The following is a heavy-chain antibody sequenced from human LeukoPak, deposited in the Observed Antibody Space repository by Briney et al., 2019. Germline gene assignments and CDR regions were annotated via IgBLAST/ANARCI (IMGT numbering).Heavy chain of an antibody. V-gene: IGHV4-34*01. D-gene: IGHD3-10*01. CDR3: ARGKDTMLRGIRGYYYYMYV. CDR1: GGSFSSYY. CDR2: ITHSGST. Sequence: SETLSLTCAVYGGSFSSYYWSWIRQPPGKGLEWIGEITHSGSTNYNPSLKSQVTISVDTSKNQFSLNLSFVTAADRAVYYCARGKDTMLRGIRGYYYYMYVWGKGTTVTVSS. J-gene: IGHJ6*03.